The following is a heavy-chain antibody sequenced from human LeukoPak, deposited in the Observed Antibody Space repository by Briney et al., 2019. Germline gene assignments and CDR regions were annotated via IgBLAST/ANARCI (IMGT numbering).Heavy chain of an antibody. Sequence: ASVKVSCKASGYTFTSYYMHWVRQAPGQGLEWMEIINPSGGSTSYAQKFQGRVTMTRDTSTSTVYMELSSLRSEDTAVYYCARDPRGAVAGTRNGMDVWGQGTTVTVSS. J-gene: IGHJ6*02. D-gene: IGHD6-19*01. CDR1: GYTFTSYY. V-gene: IGHV1-46*01. CDR3: ARDPRGAVAGTRNGMDV. CDR2: INPSGGST.